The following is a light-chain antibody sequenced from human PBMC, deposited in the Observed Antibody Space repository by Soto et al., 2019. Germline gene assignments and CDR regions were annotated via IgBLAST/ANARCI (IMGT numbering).Light chain of an antibody. Sequence: QSALTPPASVSGSPGQSITISCTGTYNLVSWYQQHPGKAPKLMIFEVNKRTSGVSYRFSGSKSGNTASLTISALQAEDEADYFCCSYAGNRLVFGGGTKVTVL. CDR3: CSYAGNRLV. J-gene: IGLJ3*02. CDR1: YNL. CDR2: EVN. V-gene: IGLV2-23*02.